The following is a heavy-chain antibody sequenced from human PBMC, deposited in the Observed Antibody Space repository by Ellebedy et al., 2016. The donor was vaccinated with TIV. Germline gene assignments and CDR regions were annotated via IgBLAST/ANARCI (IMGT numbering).Heavy chain of an antibody. Sequence: GGSLRLSXAASGFTFSSYAMSWVRQAPGKGLEWVSAISGSGGSTYYADSVKGRFTISRDNSKNTLYLQMNSLRAEDTAVYYCAKDRTSCGGDCYFISDWFDPWGQGTLVTVSS. D-gene: IGHD2-21*02. CDR3: AKDRTSCGGDCYFISDWFDP. V-gene: IGHV3-23*01. CDR1: GFTFSSYA. CDR2: ISGSGGST. J-gene: IGHJ5*02.